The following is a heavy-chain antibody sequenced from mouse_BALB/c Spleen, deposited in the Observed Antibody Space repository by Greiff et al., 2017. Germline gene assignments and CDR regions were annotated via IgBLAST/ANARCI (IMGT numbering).Heavy chain of an antibody. CDR2: ISSGSSTI. J-gene: IGHJ4*01. Sequence: EVQGVESGGGLVQPGGSRKLSCAASGFTFSSFGMHWVRQAPEKGLEWVAYISSGSSTIYYADTVKGRFTISRDNPKNTLFLQMTSLRSEDTAMYYCARCEYDVGSRGYYYAMDYWGQGTSVTVSA. CDR1: GFTFSSFG. CDR3: ARCEYDVGSRGYYYAMDY. V-gene: IGHV5-17*02. D-gene: IGHD2-14*01.